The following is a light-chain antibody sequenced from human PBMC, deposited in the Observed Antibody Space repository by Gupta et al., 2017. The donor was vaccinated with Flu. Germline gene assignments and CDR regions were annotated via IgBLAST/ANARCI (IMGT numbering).Light chain of an antibody. CDR3: QQSYTTPRT. J-gene: IGKJ1*01. CDR1: ESISNY. V-gene: IGKV1-39*01. Sequence: DIHMTQSPSSLSASVGDRVTITCRASESISNYLNWYQQKPGKAPKLLIYAASSLQSGVPSRFSGSRSGTDFIVTISSLEPEDFATYYCQQSYTTPRTFGQGTKVEIK. CDR2: AAS.